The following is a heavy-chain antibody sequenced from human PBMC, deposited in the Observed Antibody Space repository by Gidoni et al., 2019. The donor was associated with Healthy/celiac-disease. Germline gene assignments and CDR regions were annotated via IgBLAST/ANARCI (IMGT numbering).Heavy chain of an antibody. Sequence: HVQLLHSVAEVTKPESSVKVSCTASGGTFSSYAISWVRQAPGQGIEWMGGIIPIFGTANYAQKFQGRVTITADKSTSTAYMELSRLRSEDTAVYYCARDSGKGGSYSPWGQGTLVTVSS. J-gene: IGHJ5*02. D-gene: IGHD1-26*01. CDR3: ARDSGKGGSYSP. CDR2: IIPIFGTA. CDR1: GGTFSSYA. V-gene: IGHV1-69*06.